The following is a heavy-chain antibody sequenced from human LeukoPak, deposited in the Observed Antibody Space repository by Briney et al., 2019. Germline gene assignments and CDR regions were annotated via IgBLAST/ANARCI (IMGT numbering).Heavy chain of an antibody. V-gene: IGHV4-39*01. CDR3: ARSRWPMGGFDP. J-gene: IGHJ5*02. Sequence: SETLSLTCTVSGDSISSETYHWGWIRQPPGKGLQWIGSIFYAGSTYYNPSLRSRVSISVDTSKDQFSLKLFPVTAADTAVYYCARSRWPMGGFDPWGQGILVTVSS. CDR2: IFYAGST. CDR1: GDSISSETYH. D-gene: IGHD3-10*01.